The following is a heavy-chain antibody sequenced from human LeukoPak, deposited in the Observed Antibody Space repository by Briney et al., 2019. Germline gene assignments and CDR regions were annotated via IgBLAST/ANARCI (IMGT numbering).Heavy chain of an antibody. D-gene: IGHD2-21*02. CDR3: ARDEGGTAVRYYLDY. J-gene: IGHJ4*02. V-gene: IGHV1-46*01. CDR2: INPSGGST. CDR1: GYTFTTYY. Sequence: GASVKVSCKASGYTFTTYYIHWVRQAPGQGLEWMALINPSGGSTHYAQKFQGRVTMTRDTSTSTVYMELSSLRSEDTAVYYCARDEGGTAVRYYLDYWGQGTLVTASS.